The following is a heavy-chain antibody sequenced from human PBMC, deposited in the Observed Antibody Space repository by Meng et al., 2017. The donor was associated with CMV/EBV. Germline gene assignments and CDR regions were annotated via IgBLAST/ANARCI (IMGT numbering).Heavy chain of an antibody. D-gene: IGHD6-6*01. CDR1: GFTFDDYA. V-gene: IGHV3-7*01. Sequence: GGSLRLSCAASGFTFDDYAMHWVRQAPGKGLEWVANIKQDGSEKYYVDSVKGRFTISRDNAKNSLYLQMNSLRAEDTAVYYCARKGGGSSPAFFDYWGQGTLVTVSS. CDR3: ARKGGGSSPAFFDY. J-gene: IGHJ4*02. CDR2: IKQDGSEK.